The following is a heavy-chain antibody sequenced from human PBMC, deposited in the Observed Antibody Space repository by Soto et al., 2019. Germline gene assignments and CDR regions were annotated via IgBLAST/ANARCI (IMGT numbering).Heavy chain of an antibody. CDR3: AKEYTSTSKGSFDY. J-gene: IGHJ4*02. CDR1: GFTFSNYA. D-gene: IGHD1-26*01. CDR2: ITGSGGTT. V-gene: IGHV3-23*01. Sequence: GGSLRLSCAASGFTFSNYAMNWVRQAPGKGLEWVSGITGSGGTTFYADSVKGRFTISRDNSKNTVYLQMNSVRADDTAVYYCAKEYTSTSKGSFDYCGQGALVTVSS.